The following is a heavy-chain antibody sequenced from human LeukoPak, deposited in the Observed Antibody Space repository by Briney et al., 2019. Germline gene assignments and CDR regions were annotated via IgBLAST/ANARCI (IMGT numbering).Heavy chain of an antibody. CDR3: ARDLYYYDSSGCSFGWYFDL. CDR2: IYYSGST. J-gene: IGHJ2*01. V-gene: IGHV4-31*03. Sequence: SETLSLTCTVSGGSISSGGYYWSWIRQHPGKGLEWIGYIYYSGSTYYNPSLKSRVTISVDTSKNQFSLKLSSVTAADTAVYYCARDLYYYDSSGCSFGWYFDLWGRGTLVTVSS. CDR1: GGSISSGGYY. D-gene: IGHD3-22*01.